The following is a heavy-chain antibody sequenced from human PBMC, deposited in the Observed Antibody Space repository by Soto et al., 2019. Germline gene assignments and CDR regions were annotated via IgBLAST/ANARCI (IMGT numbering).Heavy chain of an antibody. Sequence: SGPTLVNPTETLTLTCTVSGFSLSNARMGVSWIRQPPGKALEWLAHIFSNGEKSYSTSLKSRLTISKDTSKSQVVLTMTNMDPVDTATYYCARIRTDHIVVVPAAMPDVSYYYYMDVWGKGTTVTVSS. CDR2: IFSNGEK. V-gene: IGHV2-26*01. CDR1: GFSLSNARMG. J-gene: IGHJ6*03. CDR3: ARIRTDHIVVVPAAMPDVSYYYYMDV. D-gene: IGHD2-2*01.